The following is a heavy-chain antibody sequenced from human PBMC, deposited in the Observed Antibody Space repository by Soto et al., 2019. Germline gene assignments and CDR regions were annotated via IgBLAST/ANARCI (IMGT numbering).Heavy chain of an antibody. J-gene: IGHJ6*03. CDR1: GGSFSGYY. D-gene: IGHD3-3*01. Sequence: SETLSLTCAVYGGSFSGYYWSWIRQPPGKGLEWIGEINHSGSTNYNPSLKSRVTISVDTSKNQFSLKLSSVTAADTAVYYCARGGYSEDWSAPPHYYYYMDVWGKGTTVTVSS. CDR3: ARGGYSEDWSAPPHYYYYMDV. V-gene: IGHV4-34*01. CDR2: INHSGST.